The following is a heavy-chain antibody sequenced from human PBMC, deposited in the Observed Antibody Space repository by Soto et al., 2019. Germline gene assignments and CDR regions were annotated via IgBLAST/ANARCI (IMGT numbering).Heavy chain of an antibody. J-gene: IGHJ6*03. D-gene: IGHD1-7*01. Sequence: QVQLVQSGAEVKKPGASVKVSCKASGYTFTSYDINWVRQATGQGLEWMGWMNPNSGNTGYAQKFQDRVTMTRNTSIITAYMELSSLRSGYTAVYCCARFLFGITGTFYYYHYMEVWCKGTTVTVSS. CDR2: MNPNSGNT. V-gene: IGHV1-8*01. CDR1: GYTFTSYD. CDR3: ARFLFGITGTFYYYHYMEV.